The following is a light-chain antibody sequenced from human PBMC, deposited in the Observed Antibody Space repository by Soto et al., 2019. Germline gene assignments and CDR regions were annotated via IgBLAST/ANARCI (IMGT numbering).Light chain of an antibody. J-gene: IGKJ4*01. CDR3: QQVNVYTST. CDR1: QGISSY. CDR2: DAS. Sequence: IQLTQSPSSLSASVGDRVTITCRASQGISSYLGWYQQKPGKAPNLLIYDASTLHSGVPSRLRGGGSGTDFTITISSMKHEDFETYYCQQVNVYTSTFGGGTKVDIK. V-gene: IGKV1-9*01.